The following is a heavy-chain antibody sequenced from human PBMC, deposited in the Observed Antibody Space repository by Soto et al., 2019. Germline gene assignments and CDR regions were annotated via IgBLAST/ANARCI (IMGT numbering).Heavy chain of an antibody. CDR1: GYTFTRYD. Sequence: QVQLVQSGAEVKKPGASVKVSCKASGYTFTRYDINWVRQATGQGLEWMGWMNPNSGNTGYAQNFQGRVTMTRNTTISTAYMERSSLRSEDTALYYCARSTNDYGDRHWGQGTLVTVSS. D-gene: IGHD4-17*01. CDR3: ARSTNDYGDRH. V-gene: IGHV1-8*01. CDR2: MNPNSGNT. J-gene: IGHJ4*02.